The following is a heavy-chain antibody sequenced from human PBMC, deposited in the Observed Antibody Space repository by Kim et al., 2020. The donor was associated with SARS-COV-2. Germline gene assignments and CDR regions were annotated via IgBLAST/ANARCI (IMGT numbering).Heavy chain of an antibody. J-gene: IGHJ4*02. Sequence: SETLSLTCTVSGGSVSSGSYYWSWIRQPPGKGLEWIGYIYYSGSTNYNPSLKSRVTISVDTSKNQFSLKLSSVTAANTAVYYCARAPVRGYDSSGYYFTAFDDWGQGTLVTVSS. V-gene: IGHV4-61*01. CDR1: GGSVSSGSYY. CDR2: IYYSGST. CDR3: ARAPVRGYDSSGYYFTAFDD. D-gene: IGHD3-22*01.